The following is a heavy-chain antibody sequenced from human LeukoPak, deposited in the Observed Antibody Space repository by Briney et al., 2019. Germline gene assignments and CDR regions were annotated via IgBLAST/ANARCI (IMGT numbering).Heavy chain of an antibody. D-gene: IGHD3-10*01. V-gene: IGHV4-30-2*01. Sequence: SETLSLTCAVSGGSISSGGYSWSWIRQPPGKGLEWIGYIYHSGSTYYNPSLKSRVTLSVDRPKNQFSLKLSSVTAADTAVYYCARTYYYGSGTPNWFDPWGQGTLVTVSS. CDR2: IYHSGST. J-gene: IGHJ5*02. CDR3: ARTYYYGSGTPNWFDP. CDR1: GGSISSGGYS.